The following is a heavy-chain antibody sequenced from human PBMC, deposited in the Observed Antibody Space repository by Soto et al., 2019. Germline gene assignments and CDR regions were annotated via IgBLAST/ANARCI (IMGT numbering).Heavy chain of an antibody. CDR2: ISGSGGST. D-gene: IGHD1-1*01. Sequence: EVQLLESGGGLVQPGGSLRLSCAASGFTFSSYAMSWVRQAPGKGLEWVSAISGSGGSTYYADSVKGRFTISRDNSKNTLYLQTNSLRAEDTAVYYSAEWYNWNDAPDGDAFDIWGQGTMVTVSS. V-gene: IGHV3-23*01. J-gene: IGHJ3*02. CDR1: GFTFSSYA. CDR3: AEWYNWNDAPDGDAFDI.